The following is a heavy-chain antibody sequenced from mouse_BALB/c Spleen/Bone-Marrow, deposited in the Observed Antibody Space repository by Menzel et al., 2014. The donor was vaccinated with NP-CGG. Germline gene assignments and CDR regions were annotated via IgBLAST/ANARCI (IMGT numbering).Heavy chain of an antibody. CDR3: ARDYGHYWFFDV. J-gene: IGHJ1*01. D-gene: IGHD1-1*02. CDR2: IWAGGST. V-gene: IGHV2-9*02. Sequence: VHLVESGPGLVAPSQSLSITCTVSGFSLTSYGVHWVRQPPGKGLEWLGVIWAGGSTNYNSALMSRLSISKDNSKSQVLLKMNSLQTDATAMYYCARDYGHYWFFDVWGAGTTVTVSS. CDR1: GFSLTSYG.